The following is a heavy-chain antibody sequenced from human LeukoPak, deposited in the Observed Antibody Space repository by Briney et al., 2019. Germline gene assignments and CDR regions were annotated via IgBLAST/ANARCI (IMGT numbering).Heavy chain of an antibody. V-gene: IGHV3-11*04. CDR2: ISSGGRTI. Sequence: GGSLRLSCAASGFTFSDYYMSWIRQAPGKGLEWVSYISSGGRTIYYADSVKGRFTISRDNAKNSLYLQVNSLRAEDTTVYYCARGAYGSGSHLAYYYYMDVWGKGTTATVSS. J-gene: IGHJ6*03. CDR1: GFTFSDYY. D-gene: IGHD3-10*01. CDR3: ARGAYGSGSHLAYYYYMDV.